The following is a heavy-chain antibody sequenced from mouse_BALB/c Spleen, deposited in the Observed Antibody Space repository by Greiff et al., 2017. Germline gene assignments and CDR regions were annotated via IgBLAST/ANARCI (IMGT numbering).Heavy chain of an antibody. V-gene: IGHV5-9-4*01. Sequence: EVQVVESGGGLVKPGGSLKLSCAASGFTFSSYAMSWVRQSPEKRLEWVAEISSGGSYTYYPDTVTGRFTISRDNAKNTLYLEMSSLRSEDTAMYYCASRARDSSGYFAYWGQGTLVTVSA. CDR3: ASRARDSSGYFAY. CDR2: ISSGGSYT. CDR1: GFTFSSYA. D-gene: IGHD3-2*01. J-gene: IGHJ3*01.